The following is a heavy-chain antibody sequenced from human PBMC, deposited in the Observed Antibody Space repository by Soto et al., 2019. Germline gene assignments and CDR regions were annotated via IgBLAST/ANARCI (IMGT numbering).Heavy chain of an antibody. CDR3: VRDGLDYYDTERLYFDN. J-gene: IGHJ4*02. D-gene: IGHD3-22*01. CDR1: GFNFIPYS. V-gene: IGHV3-21*01. Sequence: EVQLVESGGGPVRPGGSLKLSCAASGFNFIPYSLSWVRQAPGKGLEWVASISSSAVYIDYADSVKGRFTISRDNDNNSLYLQMNSLRAEDTATYYCVRDGLDYYDTERLYFDNWGQGTLVTVSS. CDR2: ISSSAVYI.